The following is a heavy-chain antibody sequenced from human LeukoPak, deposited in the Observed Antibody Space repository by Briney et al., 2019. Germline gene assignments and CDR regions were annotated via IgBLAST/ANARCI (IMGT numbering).Heavy chain of an antibody. J-gene: IGHJ4*03. CDR2: INPNSGAT. V-gene: IGHV1-2*02. D-gene: IGHD3-22*01. CDR1: GYTFTDYF. Sequence: ASVKVSCKASGYTFTDYFMHWVRQAPGQGLEWMGWINPNSGATKFAQKFQGRVTMTRDKSISTAYMELSRLRSDDTAVYYCARGSRAVIVVIGSNYFDSWGQGTMVTVSS. CDR3: ARGSRAVIVVIGSNYFDS.